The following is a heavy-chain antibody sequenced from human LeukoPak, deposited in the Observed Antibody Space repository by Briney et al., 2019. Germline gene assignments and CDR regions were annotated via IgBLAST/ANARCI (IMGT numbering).Heavy chain of an antibody. D-gene: IGHD5-18*01. CDR2: IYYSGST. J-gene: IGHJ4*02. CDR3: ARGYDGYSYGNFDY. CDR1: GGSISSYY. V-gene: IGHV4-59*01. Sequence: SETLSLTRTVSGGSISSYYWSWIRQPPGKGLEWIGYIYYSGSTNYNPSLKSRVTISVDTSKNQFSLKLSSVTAADTAVYYCARGYDGYSYGNFDYWGQGTLVTVSS.